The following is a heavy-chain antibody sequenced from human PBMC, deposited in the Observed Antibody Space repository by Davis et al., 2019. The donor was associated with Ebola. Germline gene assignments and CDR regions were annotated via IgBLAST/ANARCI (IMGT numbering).Heavy chain of an antibody. V-gene: IGHV3-48*02. D-gene: IGHD1-26*01. CDR2: SSTSAEHI. CDR3: ARRLLISSRGGMDV. Sequence: GESLKISCVASGFNFNIYSLNWVRQAPGKEPEWVAHSSTSAEHISYAESVKGRFTVSRDDAQSSLSLQMSSLRDEDTAVYYCARRLLISSRGGMDVWGQGTTVTVSS. CDR1: GFNFNIYS. J-gene: IGHJ6*02.